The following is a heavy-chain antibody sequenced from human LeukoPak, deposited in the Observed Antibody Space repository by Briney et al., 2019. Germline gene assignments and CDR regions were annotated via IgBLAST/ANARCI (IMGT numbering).Heavy chain of an antibody. CDR3: ARFYGGSAFDI. D-gene: IGHD3-16*01. CDR2: INSDGFSI. V-gene: IGHV3-74*01. J-gene: IGHJ3*02. CDR1: RFTFSAYW. Sequence: GGSLRLSCAASRFTFSAYWMHWVRQAPGKGLVWVSRINSDGFSITYADSVKGRFTISRDNAKNTLYLHMNSLRGEDTAVYYCARFYGGSAFDIWGQGTMVTVSS.